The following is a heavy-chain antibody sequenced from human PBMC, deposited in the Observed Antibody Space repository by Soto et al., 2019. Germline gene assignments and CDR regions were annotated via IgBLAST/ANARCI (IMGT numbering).Heavy chain of an antibody. CDR3: ARSPHIQLWSYPSDY. V-gene: IGHV4-59*12. Sequence: SETLSLTCTISGGSISGYYWTWIRQSPEKGLEYIGYVYNGNTNYNPSLNSRVTISVDTSKNQFSLKLSSVTAADTAVYYCARSPHIQLWSYPSDYWGQGTLVTVSS. J-gene: IGHJ4*02. CDR1: GGSISGYY. CDR2: VYNGNT. D-gene: IGHD5-18*01.